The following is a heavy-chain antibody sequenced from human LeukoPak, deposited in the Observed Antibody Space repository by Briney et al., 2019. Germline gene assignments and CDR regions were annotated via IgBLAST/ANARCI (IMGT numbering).Heavy chain of an antibody. CDR1: GFTFSNYE. D-gene: IGHD3-10*02. J-gene: IGHJ6*04. CDR2: ISSSGSTI. Sequence: GGSLRLSCAASGFTFSNYEMNWVRQAPGKGLEWVSYISSSGSTIYYADSVKGRFAISRDNAKNSLYLQMNSLRAEDTAVYYCAELGITMIGGVWGKGTTVTISS. CDR3: AELGITMIGGV. V-gene: IGHV3-48*03.